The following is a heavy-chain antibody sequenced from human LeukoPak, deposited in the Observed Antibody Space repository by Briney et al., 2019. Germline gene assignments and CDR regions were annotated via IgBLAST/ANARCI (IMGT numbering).Heavy chain of an antibody. CDR3: ARVGGTYAFDI. V-gene: IGHV4-34*01. CDR2: INHSGST. Sequence: SETLSLTCAVYGGSFSGDYWSWIRQPPGKGLEWIGEINHSGSTNYNPSLKSRVTISVDTSKNQFSLKLSSVTAADTAVYYCARVGGTYAFDIWGQGTMVTVSS. J-gene: IGHJ3*02. CDR1: GGSFSGDY. D-gene: IGHD2-15*01.